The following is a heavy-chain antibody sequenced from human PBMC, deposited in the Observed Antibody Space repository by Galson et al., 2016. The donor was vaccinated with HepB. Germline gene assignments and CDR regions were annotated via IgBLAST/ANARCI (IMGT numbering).Heavy chain of an antibody. CDR1: GYTFTDHI. V-gene: IGHV1-3*01. Sequence: SVKVSCKASGYTFTDHIMHWVRQDPGQSLEWMGWINADNGNTKYSQKFPDRITITRDTSASTAYMELSSLRSEDTAVYYCVVLGADIPWGQGTPVTVSS. J-gene: IGHJ5*02. CDR3: VVLGADIP. D-gene: IGHD1-26*01. CDR2: INADNGNT.